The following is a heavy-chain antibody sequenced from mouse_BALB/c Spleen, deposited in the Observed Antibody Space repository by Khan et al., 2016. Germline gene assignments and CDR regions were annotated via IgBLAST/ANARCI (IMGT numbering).Heavy chain of an antibody. Sequence: QVQLKESGPGLVAPSQSLSITCTVSGFSLTSYGVHWVRQPPGKGLEWLGVIWAGGSTNYNLALMSRLSIRKDNSKSQVLLKMNSLQTDDTAMFYCAREDYYGSRWFPYWGQGTLVTVSA. CDR2: IWAGGST. CDR3: AREDYYGSRWFPY. V-gene: IGHV2-9*02. D-gene: IGHD1-1*01. CDR1: GFSLTSYG. J-gene: IGHJ3*01.